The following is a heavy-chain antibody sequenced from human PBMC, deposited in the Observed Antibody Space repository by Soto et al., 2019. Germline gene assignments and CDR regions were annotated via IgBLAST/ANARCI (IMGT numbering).Heavy chain of an antibody. D-gene: IGHD3-22*01. Sequence: QVQLVQSGAEVKKPGSSVKVSCKASGGTFSSYAISWVRQAPGQGLEWMGGIIPIFGTANYAQKFQGRVTITADESTSTAYMELSSLRSEDTAVYYCARGPWGYDSSGYCYYFDYWGQGTLVTVSS. J-gene: IGHJ4*02. CDR3: ARGPWGYDSSGYCYYFDY. V-gene: IGHV1-69*12. CDR2: IIPIFGTA. CDR1: GGTFSSYA.